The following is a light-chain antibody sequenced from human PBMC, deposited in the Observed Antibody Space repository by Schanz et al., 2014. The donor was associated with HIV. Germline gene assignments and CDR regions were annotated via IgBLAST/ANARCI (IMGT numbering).Light chain of an antibody. J-gene: IGKJ1*01. V-gene: IGKV3-20*01. CDR3: QQYGSSPWT. CDR2: GAS. CDR1: QSVGGSQ. Sequence: ETVLTQSPGSLSLSPGERATLSCRTSQSVGGSQLAWYQHKRGQAPRLLIFGASNRATGIPDRFSGGVSGTDFTLTISRVEPEDYAVYYCQQYGSSPWTFGQGTRVDVK.